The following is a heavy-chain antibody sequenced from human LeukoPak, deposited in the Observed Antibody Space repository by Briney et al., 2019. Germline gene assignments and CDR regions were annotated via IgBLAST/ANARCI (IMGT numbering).Heavy chain of an antibody. Sequence: GGSLRLSCAASGFTFSSYGMHWVRQAPGKGLEWVAVISYDGSNKYYADSVKGRFTISRDNSKNTLYLQMNSLRAEDTAVYYCAKTLPDSSSCPDYWGQGTLVTVSS. CDR2: ISYDGSNK. J-gene: IGHJ4*02. CDR3: AKTLPDSSSCPDY. V-gene: IGHV3-30*18. CDR1: GFTFSSYG. D-gene: IGHD6-13*01.